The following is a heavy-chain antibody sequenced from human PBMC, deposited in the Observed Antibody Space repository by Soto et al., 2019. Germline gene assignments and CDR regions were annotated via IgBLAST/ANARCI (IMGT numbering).Heavy chain of an antibody. J-gene: IGHJ5*02. V-gene: IGHV1-3*01. Sequence: GASVKVSCKASGYTFTSYAMHWVRQAPGQRLEWMGWINAGNGNTKYSQKFQGRVTITRDTSESTAYMELSSLRSEDTAVYYCARASGGSGSYYNSIWFDPWGQGTLVTVSS. CDR2: INAGNGNT. CDR3: ARASGGSGSYYNSIWFDP. D-gene: IGHD3-10*01. CDR1: GYTFTSYA.